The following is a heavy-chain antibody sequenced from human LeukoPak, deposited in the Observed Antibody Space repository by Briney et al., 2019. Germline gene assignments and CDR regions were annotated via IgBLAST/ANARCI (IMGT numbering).Heavy chain of an antibody. CDR1: GFTFGSSG. J-gene: IGHJ4*02. CDR2: ISGSGGST. V-gene: IGHV3-23*01. Sequence: GGSLRLSCTASGFTFGSSGMHWVRQAPGKGLEWVSAISGSGGSTYYADSVKGRFTISRDNSKNTLYLQMNSLRAEDTAVYYCAKWKGDLYYDILTGYSSYSGFFDYWGQGTLVTVSS. CDR3: AKWKGDLYYDILTGYSSYSGFFDY. D-gene: IGHD3-9*01.